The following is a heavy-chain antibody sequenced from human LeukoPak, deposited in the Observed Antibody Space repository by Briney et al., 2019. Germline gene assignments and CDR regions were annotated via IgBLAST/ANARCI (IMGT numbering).Heavy chain of an antibody. D-gene: IGHD6-19*01. CDR3: ARDSIAVAGDYYYGMDV. CDR2: IYTSGST. CDR1: GGSISSYY. J-gene: IGHJ6*02. Sequence: PSETLSLTCTVSGGSISSYYLSWIRQPAGKGLEWMGRIYTSGSTNYNPSLKSRVTMSVDTSKNQFSLKLSSVTAADTAVYYCARDSIAVAGDYYYGMDVWGQGTTVTVSS. V-gene: IGHV4-4*07.